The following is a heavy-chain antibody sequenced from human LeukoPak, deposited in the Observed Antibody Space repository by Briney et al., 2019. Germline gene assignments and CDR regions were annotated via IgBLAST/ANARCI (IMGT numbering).Heavy chain of an antibody. D-gene: IGHD3-22*01. Sequence: SETLSLTCTVSGDSISSSSYSWAWIRQPPGKGLEWLATVYYRVTSYSNPSLRSRVSISLDASQNQLSLRVTSVTAADTAVYYCARGLRYYDSRDRFDFWGQGALVTVSS. CDR2: VYYRVTS. J-gene: IGHJ4*02. V-gene: IGHV4-39*07. CDR3: ARGLRYYDSRDRFDF. CDR1: GDSISSSSYS.